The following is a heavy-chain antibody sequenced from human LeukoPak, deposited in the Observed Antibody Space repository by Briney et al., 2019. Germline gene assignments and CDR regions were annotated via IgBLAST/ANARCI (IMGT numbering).Heavy chain of an antibody. CDR1: GYTFTSYG. J-gene: IGHJ4*02. V-gene: IGHV1-18*01. CDR2: ISAYNGNT. D-gene: IGHD3-22*01. CDR3: ARDPYYYDSSGYYPYY. Sequence: ASVKVSCKASGYTFTSYGISWVRQAPGQGLEWMGWISAYNGNTNYAQKLQGRVTMTTDTSTSTAYMELRSLRSDDTAVYYCARDPYYYDSSGYYPYYWGQGTLVTVSS.